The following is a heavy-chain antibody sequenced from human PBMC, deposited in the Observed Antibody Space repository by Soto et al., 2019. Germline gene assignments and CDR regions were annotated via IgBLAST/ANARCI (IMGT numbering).Heavy chain of an antibody. CDR2: ISYDGSNK. V-gene: IGHV3-30-3*01. CDR3: ARSMQRWLDPFDY. D-gene: IGHD6-19*01. CDR1: GFTFSSYA. Sequence: GGSLRLSCAASGFTFSSYAMHWVRQAPGKGLEWVAVISYDGSNKYYADSVKGRLTISRDNSKNTLYLQMNSLRAEDTAVYYCARSMQRWLDPFDYWGRGTLVTVSS. J-gene: IGHJ4*02.